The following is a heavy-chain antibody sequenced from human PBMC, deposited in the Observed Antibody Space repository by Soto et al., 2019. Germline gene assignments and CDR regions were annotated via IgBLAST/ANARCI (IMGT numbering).Heavy chain of an antibody. CDR2: INTGTGDT. CDR3: ARGAYDFWSGYQHFDY. J-gene: IGHJ4*02. CDR1: GNSVTSYA. D-gene: IGHD3-3*01. Sequence: QVHLVQSGAEVKKPGASVKVSCKASGNSVTSYAVHWVRHAPGERLEWMGWINTGTGDTKSAQKFQGRVTITRDTSASKAYMELSRLTSEDTAISYCARGAYDFWSGYQHFDYWGQGSLVTVSS. V-gene: IGHV1-3*04.